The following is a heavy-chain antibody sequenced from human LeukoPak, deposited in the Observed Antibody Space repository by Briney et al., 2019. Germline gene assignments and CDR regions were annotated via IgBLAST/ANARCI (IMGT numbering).Heavy chain of an antibody. CDR1: GFTFSNYA. J-gene: IGHJ4*02. D-gene: IGHD3-3*01. Sequence: PGGSLRLSCAASGFTFSNYAMCWVRQAPGKGLEWVSTSYSGSGGTYYADSVKGRFTISRDNSKNTRYLQMNSLRAEDTAMYYCAKDRWRAIFGVIIIVWYFDFWGQGTLVTVSS. CDR3: AKDRWRAIFGVIIIVWYFDF. V-gene: IGHV3-23*01. CDR2: SYSGSGGT.